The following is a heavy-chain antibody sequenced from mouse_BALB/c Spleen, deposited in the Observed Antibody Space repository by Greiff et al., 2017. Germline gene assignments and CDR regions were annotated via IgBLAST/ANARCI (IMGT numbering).Heavy chain of an antibody. Sequence: QVQLQQSGPGLVAPSQSLSITCTVSGFSLTSYGVHWVRQPPGKGLEWLGVIWAGGSTNYNSALMSRLSISKDNSKSQVFLKMNSLQTDDTAMYYCARDLWLRLYAMDYWGQGTSVTVSS. CDR2: IWAGGST. V-gene: IGHV2-9*02. CDR1: GFSLTSYG. CDR3: ARDLWLRLYAMDY. D-gene: IGHD2-2*01. J-gene: IGHJ4*01.